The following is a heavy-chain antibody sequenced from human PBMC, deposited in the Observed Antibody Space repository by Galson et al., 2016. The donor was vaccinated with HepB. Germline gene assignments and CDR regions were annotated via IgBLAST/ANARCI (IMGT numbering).Heavy chain of an antibody. CDR2: IHPNNGGT. V-gene: IGHV1-2*06. J-gene: IGHJ4*02. CDR1: GYTFSDYY. D-gene: IGHD6-6*01. CDR3: ARGSIEARSHFDY. Sequence: SVKVSCKASGYTFSDYYMHWVRQAPGQGLEWMGRIHPNNGGTNYAQKFQGGVTMTREASISTVYMELSRRRSDDTAVYYCARGSIEARSHFDYWGQGTLVTVSS.